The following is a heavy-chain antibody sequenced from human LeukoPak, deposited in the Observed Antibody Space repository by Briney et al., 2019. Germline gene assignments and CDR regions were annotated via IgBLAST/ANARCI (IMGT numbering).Heavy chain of an antibody. CDR3: ARESEAFDI. J-gene: IGHJ3*02. CDR1: GFTFRSYA. CDR2: ISYDGNKK. Sequence: PGGSLRLSCVASGFTFRSYAMHWVRQAPGKGLEWVAVISYDGNKKYHADSVKGRFTIFRDNSKNTLFLQMNSLRAEDTAVFYCARESEAFDIWGQGTMVTVSS. V-gene: IGHV3-30-3*01.